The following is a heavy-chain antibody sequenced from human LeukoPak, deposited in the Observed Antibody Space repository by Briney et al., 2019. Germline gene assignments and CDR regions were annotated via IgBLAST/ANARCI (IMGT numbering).Heavy chain of an antibody. Sequence: PSGTLSLTCAVSGGSISSSNWWSWVRQPPGKGLEWIGEIYHSGSTNYNPSLKSRVTISVDKSMNRFSLKLSSVTAADTAVYYCARGGFGELTVFYAFDIWGQGTMVTVSS. V-gene: IGHV4-4*02. CDR3: ARGGFGELTVFYAFDI. CDR1: GGSISSSNW. CDR2: IYHSGST. J-gene: IGHJ3*02. D-gene: IGHD3-10*01.